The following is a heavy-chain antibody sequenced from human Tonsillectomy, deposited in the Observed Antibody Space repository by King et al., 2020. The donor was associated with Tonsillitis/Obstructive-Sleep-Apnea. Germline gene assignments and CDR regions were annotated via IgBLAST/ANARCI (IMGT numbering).Heavy chain of an antibody. J-gene: IGHJ4*02. CDR1: GFTFSSYA. CDR2: ISGSGGST. V-gene: IGHV3-23*04. D-gene: IGHD3-16*01. CDR3: AKDSRGLGDFDY. Sequence: VQLVESGGGLVQPGGSLRLSCAASGFTFSSYAMRWVRQAPGKGLEWVSVISGSGGSTYYADSVKGRFTISRDNSKNTLYLQMNSLRAEDTAVYYCAKDSRGLGDFDYWGQGTLVTVSS.